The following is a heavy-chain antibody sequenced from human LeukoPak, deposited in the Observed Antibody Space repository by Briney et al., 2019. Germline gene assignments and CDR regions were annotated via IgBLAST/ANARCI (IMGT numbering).Heavy chain of an antibody. D-gene: IGHD3-10*01. CDR2: INPNSGGT. CDR3: ARGGSGSPPWWFFDY. J-gene: IGHJ4*02. V-gene: IGHV1-2*02. CDR1: GYTFTGYY. Sequence: ASVKVSCKASGYTFTGYYMHWVRQAPGQELEWMGWINPNSGGTNYAQKFQGRVTMTRDTSISTAYMELSRLRSDDTAVYYCARGGSGSPPWWFFDYWGQGTLVTVSS.